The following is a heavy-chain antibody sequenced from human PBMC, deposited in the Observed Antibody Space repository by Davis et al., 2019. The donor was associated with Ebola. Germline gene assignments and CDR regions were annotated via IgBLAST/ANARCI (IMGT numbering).Heavy chain of an antibody. CDR2: ISGPGAP. V-gene: IGHV3-23*01. CDR1: GFTFSTNYG. Sequence: GGSLRLSCAFSGFTFSTNYGLNWVRQAPGKGLDWVADISGPGAPYYADSVKGRFTISRDNAKNSLYLQMNSLRAEDTALYYCAKAASGSSWYYFDYWGQGTLVTVSS. CDR3: AKAASGSSWYYFDY. D-gene: IGHD6-13*01. J-gene: IGHJ4*02.